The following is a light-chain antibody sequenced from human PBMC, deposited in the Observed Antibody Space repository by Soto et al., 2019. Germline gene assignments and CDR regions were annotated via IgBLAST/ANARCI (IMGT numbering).Light chain of an antibody. Sequence: QAVVTQPPSASGTPGQRVTISCSGSNSNIGSNKVNWYQQLPGTAPKLLIYTSNHRPSGVPDRFSGSKSGTSASLAISGLQSEDEADYYCATWDDSLHGYVFGTGTKVTVL. J-gene: IGLJ1*01. CDR2: TSN. CDR3: ATWDDSLHGYV. CDR1: NSNIGSNK. V-gene: IGLV1-44*01.